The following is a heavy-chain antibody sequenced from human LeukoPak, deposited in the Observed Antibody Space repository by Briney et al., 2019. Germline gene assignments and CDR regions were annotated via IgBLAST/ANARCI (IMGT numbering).Heavy chain of an antibody. V-gene: IGHV3-66*01. CDR1: GFTVSSNY. D-gene: IGHD6-19*01. CDR3: ARITSGWYYFDY. Sequence: TGGSLRLSCAASGFTVSSNYMTWVRQAPGKGLEWVSVIYSGDSTYYADSVKGRFTISRDNSKNTLYLQMNSLRAEDTAVYYCARITSGWYYFDYWGQGTLVTVSS. CDR2: IYSGDST. J-gene: IGHJ4*02.